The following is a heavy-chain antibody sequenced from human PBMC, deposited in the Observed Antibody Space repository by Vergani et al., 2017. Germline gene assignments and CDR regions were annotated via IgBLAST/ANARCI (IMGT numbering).Heavy chain of an antibody. J-gene: IGHJ4*02. CDR1: GESIRSGSHY. CDR2: IHTGGST. Sequence: QVQLQESGPGLLKPSQTLSLTCTVSGESIRSGSHYWRWIRQPAGKGPEWIGHIHTGGSTDLNPSFKSRVSISVDTSNSQFSLKLNSVTVADTAVYYCARSRPYCTSGSCPAIWGQGTLVTVSS. CDR3: ARSRPYCTSGSCPAI. V-gene: IGHV4-61*02. D-gene: IGHD2-15*01.